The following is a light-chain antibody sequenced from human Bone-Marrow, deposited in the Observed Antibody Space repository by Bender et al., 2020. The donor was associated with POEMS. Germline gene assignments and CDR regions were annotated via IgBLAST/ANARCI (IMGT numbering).Light chain of an antibody. Sequence: QSALTQPAAVSGSPGQSITISCTGTSSDIGSYNYVSWYQQHPGKAPKLMIYDVRSRPSGVSDRFSGSKSGNTASLTVSGLQPEDEADYYCSSYGGNSNWIFGGGTKLTVL. J-gene: IGLJ3*02. CDR3: SSYGGNSNWI. V-gene: IGLV2-14*03. CDR2: DVR. CDR1: SSDIGSYNY.